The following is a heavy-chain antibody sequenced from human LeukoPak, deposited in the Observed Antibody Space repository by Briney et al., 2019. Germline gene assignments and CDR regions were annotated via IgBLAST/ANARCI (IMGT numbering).Heavy chain of an antibody. CDR1: GFTFSSYS. V-gene: IGHV3-21*01. D-gene: IGHD3-16*01. CDR3: AREVRRMTGGGYFDY. CDR2: ISSSSSYI. Sequence: GGSLRLSCAASGFTFSSYSMNWVRQAPGKGLEWVSSISSSSSYIYYADSVKGRFTISRDNAKNSLYLQMNSLRAEDTAVYYCAREVRRMTGGGYFDYWGQGTLATVSS. J-gene: IGHJ4*02.